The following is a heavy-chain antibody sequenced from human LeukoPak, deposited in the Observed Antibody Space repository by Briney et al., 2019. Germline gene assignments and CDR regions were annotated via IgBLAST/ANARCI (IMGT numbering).Heavy chain of an antibody. V-gene: IGHV4-34*01. J-gene: IGHJ4*02. Sequence: PSETLSLTCAVYGGSFSGYYWSWIRQPPGKGLEWNGEINHSGSTNYNPTLKSRGTISVDTSKNQFSLKLSSVTAADTAVYDCARGRAPGVTAADRDYWGQGTLVTVSS. D-gene: IGHD6-13*01. CDR2: INHSGST. CDR3: ARGRAPGVTAADRDY. CDR1: GGSFSGYY.